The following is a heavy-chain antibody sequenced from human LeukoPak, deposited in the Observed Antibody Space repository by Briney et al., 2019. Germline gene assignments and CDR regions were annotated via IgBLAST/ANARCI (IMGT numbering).Heavy chain of an antibody. V-gene: IGHV3-7*03. J-gene: IGHJ6*02. CDR1: GFTFSSYW. Sequence: PGGSLRLSCAASGFTFSSYWMSWVRQAPGKGLEWVANIRQDGSDKYYVDSVKGRFTISRDNAKNSLYLQMNSLRAEDTAVYYCARDRPHQYSSSWYHRQDYYYYYGMGVWGQGTTVTVSS. CDR3: ARDRPHQYSSSWYHRQDYYYYYGMGV. D-gene: IGHD6-13*01. CDR2: IRQDGSDK.